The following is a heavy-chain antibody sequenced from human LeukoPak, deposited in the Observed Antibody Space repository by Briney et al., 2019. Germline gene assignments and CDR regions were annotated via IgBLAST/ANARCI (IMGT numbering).Heavy chain of an antibody. CDR2: ISSSSSYI. D-gene: IGHD2-2*01. V-gene: IGHV3-21*01. CDR1: GFTFSSYS. J-gene: IGHJ6*02. Sequence: GGSLRLSCAASGFTFSSYSMNWVRQAPGKGLEWVSSISSSSSYIYYADSVKGRFTISRDNAKNSLYLQMNSLRAEDTAVYYCARDLKSRGFVVAPAGGNYYGMDVWGQGTTVTVSS. CDR3: ARDLKSRGFVVAPAGGNYYGMDV.